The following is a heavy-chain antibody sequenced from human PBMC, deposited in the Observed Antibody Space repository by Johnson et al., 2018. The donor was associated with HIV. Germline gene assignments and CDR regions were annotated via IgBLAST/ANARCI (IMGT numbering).Heavy chain of an antibody. CDR3: AKEKQGTISDAFDI. J-gene: IGHJ3*02. D-gene: IGHD3-3*01. CDR2: ISSSGSII. CDR1: GFTFSDYY. Sequence: QEQLVESGGGLVKPGGSLRLSCAASGFTFSDYYMSWIRQAPGKGLEWVSYISSSGSIIHYADSVKGRFTISRDNSKNTLYLQMNSLRAEDTAIYYCAKEKQGTISDAFDIWGQGTMVTVSS. V-gene: IGHV3-11*01.